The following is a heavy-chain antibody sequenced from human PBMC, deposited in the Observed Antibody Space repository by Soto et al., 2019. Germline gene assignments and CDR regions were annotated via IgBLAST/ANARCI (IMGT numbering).Heavy chain of an antibody. D-gene: IGHD2-15*01. CDR1: GYTITSYY. V-gene: IGHV1-46*01. CDR2: INPSGGST. CDR3: ARDIVVVGAGIPELTDGPPV. Sequence: ASVKVSCKASGYTITSYYMHWVLQAPGQGLEWMGIINPSGGSTSYAQKFQGRVTMTRDTSTSTVYMELSSLRSEDTAVYYCARDIVVVGAGIPELTDGPPVCCQGITVTVCS. J-gene: IGHJ6*02.